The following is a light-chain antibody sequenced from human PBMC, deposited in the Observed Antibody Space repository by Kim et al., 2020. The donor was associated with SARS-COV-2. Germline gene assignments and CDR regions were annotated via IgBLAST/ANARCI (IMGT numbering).Light chain of an antibody. CDR2: AAS. CDR3: EQYGISPWT. V-gene: IGKV3-20*01. CDR1: QSVINTY. J-gene: IGKJ1*01. Sequence: EIVLTQSPGALSLSPGERATLSCRASQSVINTYLAWYQQKPGQAPRLLIYAASSRATGIPDRLSGSGSGTDFTLTISRLEPEDFAVYFCEQYGISPWTFGQGTKVDIK.